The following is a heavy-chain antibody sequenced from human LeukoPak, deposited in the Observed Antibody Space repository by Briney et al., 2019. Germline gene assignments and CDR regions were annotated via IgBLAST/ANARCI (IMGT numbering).Heavy chain of an antibody. V-gene: IGHV1-69*06. Sequence: GASVKVSCKASGGTFSSYAISWVRQAPGQGLEWMGGIIPIFGTANYAQKFQGRVTITADKSTSTAYMELSSLRSEDTAVYYCAREAPHGGNHAQLDYWGQGTLVTVSS. J-gene: IGHJ4*02. CDR1: GGTFSSYA. CDR3: AREAPHGGNHAQLDY. D-gene: IGHD4-23*01. CDR2: IIPIFGTA.